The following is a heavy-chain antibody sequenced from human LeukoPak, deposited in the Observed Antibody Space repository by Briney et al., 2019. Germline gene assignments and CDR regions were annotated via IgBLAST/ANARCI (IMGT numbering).Heavy chain of an antibody. CDR3: ASPRGSTSWHIDY. D-gene: IGHD2-2*01. CDR1: GGSFSGYY. CDR2: INHSGST. V-gene: IGHV4-34*01. J-gene: IGHJ4*02. Sequence: PSETLSLTCAVYGGSFSGYYWSWIRQPPGKGLEWIGEINHSGSTNYNPSLKSRVTISVDTSKNQFSLKLSSVTAADTAVYYCASPRGSTSWHIDYWGQGTLVTVSS.